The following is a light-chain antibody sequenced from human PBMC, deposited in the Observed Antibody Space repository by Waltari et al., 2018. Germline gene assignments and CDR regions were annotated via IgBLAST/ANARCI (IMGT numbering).Light chain of an antibody. J-gene: IGKJ1*01. V-gene: IGKV3-20*01. CDR3: QHYVRLPVT. CDR1: QSVGRT. CDR2: GAS. Sequence: EIVLTQSPGTLSLSPGERATLSCRTSQSVGRTLAWYQLKPGQAPRLLIYGASIRATGIPDRFSGSGSGTDFSLTISRLEPEDFAVYYCQHYVRLPVTFGQGTKVEIK.